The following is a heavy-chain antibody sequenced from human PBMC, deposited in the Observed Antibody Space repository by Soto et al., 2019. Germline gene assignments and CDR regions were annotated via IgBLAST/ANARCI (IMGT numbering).Heavy chain of an antibody. CDR1: GYTFTSYA. Sequence: ASVKVSCKASGYTFTSYAMHWVRQAPGQRLEWMGWINAGNGNTKYSQKFQGRVTITRDTSASTAYMELSSLRSEDTAVYYCARVSPPPIYCTNGVCYHPYDYWGQGTLVTVSS. J-gene: IGHJ4*02. CDR3: ARVSPPPIYCTNGVCYHPYDY. CDR2: INAGNGNT. V-gene: IGHV1-3*01. D-gene: IGHD2-8*01.